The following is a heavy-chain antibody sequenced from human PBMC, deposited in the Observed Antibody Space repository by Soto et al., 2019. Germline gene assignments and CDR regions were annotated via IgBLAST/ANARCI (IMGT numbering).Heavy chain of an antibody. CDR3: ARGRSKQLVLGGRYYDY. J-gene: IGHJ4*02. Sequence: PSETLSLTCTVYGGSIRSSYWTWIRQPPGKGLEWIGYIYYTGSTNYNPSLKSRVTISVDMSKNQFSLRLSSVTAADTAVYYCARGRSKQLVLGGRYYDYWGQRTLVTVSS. CDR2: IYYTGST. CDR1: GGSIRSSY. D-gene: IGHD6-6*01. V-gene: IGHV4-59*01.